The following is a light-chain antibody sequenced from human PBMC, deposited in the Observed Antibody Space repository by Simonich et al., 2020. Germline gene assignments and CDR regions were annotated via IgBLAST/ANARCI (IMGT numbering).Light chain of an antibody. CDR2: DVR. J-gene: IGLJ3*02. CDR1: SSDVGGYNY. V-gene: IGLV2-14*01. CDR3: SSYTSSSTWV. Sequence: QSALTQPASVSGSPGQSITISCTGTSSDVGGYNYVSWYQQHPGKAPKLMIYDVRKRPSGVSDRFSGSKSCNTASLTISGLQAEDEADYYCSSYTSSSTWVFGGGTKLTVL.